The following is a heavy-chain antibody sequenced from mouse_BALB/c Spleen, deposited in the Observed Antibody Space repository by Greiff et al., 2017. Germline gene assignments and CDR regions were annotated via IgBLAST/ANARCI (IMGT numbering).Heavy chain of an antibody. D-gene: IGHD3-3*01. CDR1: GFTFSSYT. Sequence: EVQRVESGGGLVKPGGSLKLSCAASGFTFSSYTMSWVRQTPEKRLEWVATISSGGSYTYYPDSVKGRFTISRDNAKNTLYLQMSSLKSEDTAMYYCTRVGGAGDYFDYWGQGTTLTVSS. CDR3: TRVGGAGDYFDY. CDR2: ISSGGSYT. J-gene: IGHJ2*01. V-gene: IGHV5-6-4*01.